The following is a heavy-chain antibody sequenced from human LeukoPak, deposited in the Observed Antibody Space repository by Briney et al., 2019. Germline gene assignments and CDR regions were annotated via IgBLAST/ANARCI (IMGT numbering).Heavy chain of an antibody. CDR3: ARVEQQLVLIDY. J-gene: IGHJ4*02. CDR1: GFTLSDYY. Sequence: GGSLRLSCAASGFTLSDYYMSWIRQAPGKGLEWVSYISSSGSTIYYADSVKGRFTISRDNAKNSLYLQMNSLRAEDTAVYYCARVEQQLVLIDYWGRGTLVTVSS. V-gene: IGHV3-11*04. D-gene: IGHD6-13*01. CDR2: ISSSGSTI.